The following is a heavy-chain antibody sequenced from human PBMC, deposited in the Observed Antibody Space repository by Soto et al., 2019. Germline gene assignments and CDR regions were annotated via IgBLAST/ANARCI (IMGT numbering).Heavy chain of an antibody. D-gene: IGHD6-13*01. J-gene: IGHJ4*02. CDR2: IIPIFGTA. CDR1: GGTFSSYA. Sequence: QVQLVQSGAEVKKPGSSVKVSCKASGGTFSSYAISWVRQAPGQGLEWMGGIIPIFGTANYAQKFQGRVTITADASTSTAYMELSRLRSEDTAVYYCVSPKGGIAAAGTTWAPEYWGQGTLVTVSS. V-gene: IGHV1-69*12. CDR3: VSPKGGIAAAGTTWAPEY.